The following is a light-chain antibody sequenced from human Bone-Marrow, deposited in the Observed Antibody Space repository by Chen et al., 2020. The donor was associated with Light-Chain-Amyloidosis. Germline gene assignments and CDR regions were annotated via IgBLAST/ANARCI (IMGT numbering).Light chain of an antibody. CDR3: QVWDRSSDRPV. Sequence: SVLTHPSSVPVAPGQTATIACGGNNIGSTSVHWYQQTPGQAPLLVVYDDSDRPSGIPERLSGSNSGNTATLTISRVEAGDEADYYCQVWDRSSDRPVFGGGTKLTVL. CDR2: DDS. V-gene: IGLV3-21*02. J-gene: IGLJ3*02. CDR1: NIGSTS.